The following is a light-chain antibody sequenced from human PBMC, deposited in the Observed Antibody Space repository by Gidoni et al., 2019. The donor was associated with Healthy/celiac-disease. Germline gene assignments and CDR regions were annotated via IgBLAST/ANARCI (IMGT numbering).Light chain of an antibody. Sequence: EIVLTQSPATLSLSPGERATLSCRASQSVSSYLAWYQQKPGQAPRHLIYDASNRATGIPARFSGSGSGTDFTLTISSLEPEDFAVYYCQQRSNWPPTFSQGTRLEIK. V-gene: IGKV3-11*01. J-gene: IGKJ5*01. CDR2: DAS. CDR3: QQRSNWPPT. CDR1: QSVSSY.